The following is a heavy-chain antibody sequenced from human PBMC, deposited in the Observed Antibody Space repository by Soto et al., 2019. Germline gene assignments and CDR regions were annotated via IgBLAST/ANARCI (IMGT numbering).Heavy chain of an antibody. CDR1: GYTFTSYG. V-gene: IGHV1-18*01. D-gene: IGHD6-6*01. CDR2: ISAYNGNT. Sequence: ASVKVSCKASGYTFTSYGISWVRQAPGQGLEWMGWISAYNGNTNYAQKLQGRVTMTTDTSTSTAYMELRGLRSDDTAVYYCARGSHSSSENWFDPWGQGTLVTVSS. J-gene: IGHJ5*02. CDR3: ARGSHSSSENWFDP.